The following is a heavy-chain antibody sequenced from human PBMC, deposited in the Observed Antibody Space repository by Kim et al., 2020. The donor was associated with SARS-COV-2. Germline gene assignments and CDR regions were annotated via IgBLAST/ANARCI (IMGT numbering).Heavy chain of an antibody. CDR3: ARARWGSYRYAYYFDY. Sequence: VKGRFTISRDNAKNSLYLQMNSLRAEDTAVYYCARARWGSYRYAYYFDYWGQGTLVTVSS. J-gene: IGHJ4*02. D-gene: IGHD3-16*02. V-gene: IGHV3-11*06.